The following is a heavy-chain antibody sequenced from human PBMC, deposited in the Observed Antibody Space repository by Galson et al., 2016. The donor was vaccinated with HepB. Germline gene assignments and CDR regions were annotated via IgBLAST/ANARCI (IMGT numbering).Heavy chain of an antibody. V-gene: IGHV3-21*01. CDR2: IGFNPNNL. CDR3: ARDHSLGPGVVYYFDY. J-gene: IGHJ4*02. D-gene: IGHD3-10*01. Sequence: SLRLSCAVSGFNFNIYRMNWVRQAPGKGLEWVAAIGFNPNNLYYADSVKGRFTIARDNTRSSLFLQMNSLTAEDTAVYFCARDHSLGPGVVYYFDYWGKGTLVTVSS. CDR1: GFNFNIYR.